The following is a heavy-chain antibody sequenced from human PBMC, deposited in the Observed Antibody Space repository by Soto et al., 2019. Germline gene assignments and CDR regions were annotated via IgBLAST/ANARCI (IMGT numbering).Heavy chain of an antibody. D-gene: IGHD3-22*01. CDR1: GYTFTGYY. J-gene: IGHJ6*02. Sequence: ASVKVSCKASGYTFTGYYMHWVRQAPGQGLEWMGWISAYSGDTNYAQKLQGRVTMTRDTSTSTAYMELSRLRSDDTAVYYCARYGWLTPNNQVCYYGMDVWGQGTTVTVSS. V-gene: IGHV1-2*02. CDR3: ARYGWLTPNNQVCYYGMDV. CDR2: ISAYSGDT.